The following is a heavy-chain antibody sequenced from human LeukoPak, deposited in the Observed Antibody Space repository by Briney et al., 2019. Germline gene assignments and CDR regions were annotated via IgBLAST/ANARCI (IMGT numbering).Heavy chain of an antibody. CDR2: INPNTGAT. V-gene: IGHV1-2*02. J-gene: IGHJ4*02. D-gene: IGHD3-22*01. CDR1: GYTFTGYY. CDR3: AREYDSSGYYYIKFDY. Sequence: ASVKVSCKASGYTFTGYYIHWVRQAPGPGLEWMGWINPNTGATNYAQNFQGRVTMTRDTSNSTAYMELSSLTSDDTAVYYCAREYDSSGYYYIKFDYWGQGTLVTVSS.